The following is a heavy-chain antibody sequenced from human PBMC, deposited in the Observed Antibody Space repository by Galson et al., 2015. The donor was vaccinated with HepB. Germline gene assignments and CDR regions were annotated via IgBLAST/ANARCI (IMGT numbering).Heavy chain of an antibody. CDR1: GFTFSYCG. J-gene: IGHJ4*02. V-gene: IGHV3-11*06. CDR3: ARVRGGGNYYFDY. CDR2: MSYSTSYT. D-gene: IGHD4-23*01. Sequence: SLRLSCAASGFTFSYCGMHWVRQAPGKGPEWVSYMSYSTSYTNYADSVKGRFTISRDNAKNSLYLQVNSLRAEDTAVYYCARVRGGGNYYFDYWGQGTLVTVSS.